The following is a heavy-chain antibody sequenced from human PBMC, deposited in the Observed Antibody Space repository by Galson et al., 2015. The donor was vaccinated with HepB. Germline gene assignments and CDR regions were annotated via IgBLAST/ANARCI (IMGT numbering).Heavy chain of an antibody. V-gene: IGHV5-51*01. Sequence: QSGAEVKKPGESLKISCKGSGYSFTTYWIGWVRQMPGKGLEWMGIIYPGDSDTRYSTSFQGQVTISADKSISTAYLQWSSLKASDTAMYYCARHRGIVATPGPRYFDYWGQGTLVTVSS. J-gene: IGHJ4*02. CDR3: ARHRGIVATPGPRYFDY. CDR1: GYSFTTYW. D-gene: IGHD5-12*01. CDR2: IYPGDSDT.